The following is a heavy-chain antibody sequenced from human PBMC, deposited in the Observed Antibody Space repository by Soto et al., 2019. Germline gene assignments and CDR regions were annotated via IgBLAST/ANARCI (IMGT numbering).Heavy chain of an antibody. Sequence: GGSLRLSCAASGFTFSSYGMHWVRQAPGKGLEWVAVIWYDGSNKYYADSVKGRFTISRDNSKNTLYLQMNSLRAEDTAVYYCARSGVQLERPYYMDVWGKGTTVTVSS. J-gene: IGHJ6*03. CDR1: GFTFSSYG. CDR2: IWYDGSNK. CDR3: ARSGVQLERPYYMDV. V-gene: IGHV3-33*01. D-gene: IGHD1-1*01.